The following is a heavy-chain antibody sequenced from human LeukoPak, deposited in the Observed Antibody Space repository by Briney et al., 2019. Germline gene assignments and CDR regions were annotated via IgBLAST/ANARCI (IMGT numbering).Heavy chain of an antibody. V-gene: IGHV3-21*04. J-gene: IGHJ4*02. Sequence: GGSLRLSCAASGFTFSSYSMNWVRQAPGERLEWVSSISSSSSYIYYADSVKGRFTISRDDAKNSLFLQMNSLRAEDTAVYYCARDDYGDQMGGYWGQGTLVTVSS. CDR3: ARDDYGDQMGGY. D-gene: IGHD4-17*01. CDR1: GFTFSSYS. CDR2: ISSSSSYI.